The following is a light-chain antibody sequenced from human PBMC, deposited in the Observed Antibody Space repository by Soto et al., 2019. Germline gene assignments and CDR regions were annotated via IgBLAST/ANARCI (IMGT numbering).Light chain of an antibody. J-gene: IGKJ3*01. V-gene: IGKV3-20*01. CDR1: QSVSSSY. CDR2: GAS. CDR3: QQYGSSPLT. Sequence: EIVLTQSPGTLSLSPGERATLSCRASQSVSSSYLAWYQQKPGQTPRLLIYGASSRATGIPDRFSGSGSGTHFTLTISRLEPEDFAVYYCQQYGSSPLTFGPGTKVDIK.